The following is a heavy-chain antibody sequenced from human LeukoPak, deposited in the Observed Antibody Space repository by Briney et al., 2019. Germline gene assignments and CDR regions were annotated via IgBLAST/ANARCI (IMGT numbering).Heavy chain of an antibody. CDR3: ARGGYYYGSGSYLSDY. V-gene: IGHV3-21*01. J-gene: IGHJ4*02. CDR2: ISSSSSYI. CDR1: GFTFSSYS. D-gene: IGHD3-10*01. Sequence: GGSLRLSCAASGFTFSSYSMNWVRQAPGKGLEWVSSISSSSSYIYYADSVKGRFTISRDNAKNSLYLQMNSLRAEDTAVYYCARGGYYYGSGSYLSDYWGQGTLVTVSS.